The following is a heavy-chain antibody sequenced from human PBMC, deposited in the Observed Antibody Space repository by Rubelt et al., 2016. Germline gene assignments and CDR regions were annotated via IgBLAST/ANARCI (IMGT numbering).Heavy chain of an antibody. CDR1: GYSISSGYY. CDR3: ARGDPDRGSRTVTLDY. D-gene: IGHD4-17*01. J-gene: IGHJ4*02. Sequence: QVQLQESGPGLVKPSEALSLTCTVSGYSISSGYYWGWIRQPPGKGLEWIGSIYHSGGTYYNPSLKSRVTISVDTSKNQFSLKLSSVTAADTAVYYCARGDPDRGSRTVTLDYWGQGTLVTVSS. CDR2: IYHSGGT. V-gene: IGHV4-38-2*02.